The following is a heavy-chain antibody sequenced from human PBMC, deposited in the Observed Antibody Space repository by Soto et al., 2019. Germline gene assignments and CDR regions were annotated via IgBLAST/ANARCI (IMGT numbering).Heavy chain of an antibody. V-gene: IGHV1-46*02. Sequence: QVQLVQSGAEVKKPGASVKVSCRRSGFTFKHYYIHWVRQAPGQGLEWLGIINPASASTNYAQEFQDRVTLTMDTSTTTVYMELSGLRAEDTAIFYCARDLAAGDHWGQGTLVTVSS. J-gene: IGHJ4*02. CDR1: GFTFKHYY. CDR2: INPASAST. CDR3: ARDLAAGDH. D-gene: IGHD6-13*01.